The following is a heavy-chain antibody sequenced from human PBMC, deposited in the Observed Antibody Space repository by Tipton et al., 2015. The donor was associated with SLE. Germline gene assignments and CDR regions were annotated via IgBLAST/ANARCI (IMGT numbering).Heavy chain of an antibody. CDR2: INHSGST. Sequence: TLSLTCAVYGGSFSGYYWSWIRQPPGKGLEWIREINHSGSTNYNPSLKSRVTISVDTSKNQFSLKLSSVTAADTAVYYCARDTRDTGESFDLWGRGTLVTVSS. CDR3: ARDTRDTGESFDL. V-gene: IGHV4-34*01. J-gene: IGHJ2*01. D-gene: IGHD3-16*01. CDR1: GGSFSGYY.